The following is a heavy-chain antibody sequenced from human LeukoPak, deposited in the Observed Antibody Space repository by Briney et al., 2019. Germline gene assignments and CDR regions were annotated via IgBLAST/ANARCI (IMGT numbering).Heavy chain of an antibody. V-gene: IGHV3-53*01. J-gene: IGHJ4*02. Sequence: GGSLRLSCAASGFSFDNYAMNWVRQAPGKGLEWVSVIYSGGSTYYADSVKGRFTISRDNSKNTLYLQMNSLRAEDTAVYYCTRDHPTARFDYWGQGTLVTVSS. D-gene: IGHD4-11*01. CDR3: TRDHPTARFDY. CDR2: IYSGGST. CDR1: GFSFDNYA.